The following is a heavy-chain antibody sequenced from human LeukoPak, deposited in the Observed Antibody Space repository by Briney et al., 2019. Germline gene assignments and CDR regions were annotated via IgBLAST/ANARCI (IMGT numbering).Heavy chain of an antibody. CDR3: ARALPPGSSHCSGGSCYYY. Sequence: PSVKVSCKASGYTFTSYDINWVRQATGQGLEWMGWMNPNSGNTGYAQKFPGRDTMTRNTSISTAYMELSSLRSEATAVYYCARALPPGSSHCSGGSCYYYWGQGTLVTVSS. D-gene: IGHD2-15*01. V-gene: IGHV1-8*01. CDR2: MNPNSGNT. CDR1: GYTFTSYD. J-gene: IGHJ4*02.